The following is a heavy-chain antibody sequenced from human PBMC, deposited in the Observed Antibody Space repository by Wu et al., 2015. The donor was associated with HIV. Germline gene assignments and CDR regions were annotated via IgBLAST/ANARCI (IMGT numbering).Heavy chain of an antibody. CDR1: GYTFTSSD. J-gene: IGHJ4*02. CDR2: MNPNSGST. Sequence: QVQLVQSGAEVKKPGASVKVSCKASGYTFTSSDINWVRQATGQGLEWMGWMNPNSGSTGYAQKFQGRLTLTRNTSISTAYMELSSLRTEDTAVYYCASLYDSSGPDSNWGQGTLVTVSS. D-gene: IGHD3-22*01. CDR3: ASLYDSSGPDSN. V-gene: IGHV1-8*01.